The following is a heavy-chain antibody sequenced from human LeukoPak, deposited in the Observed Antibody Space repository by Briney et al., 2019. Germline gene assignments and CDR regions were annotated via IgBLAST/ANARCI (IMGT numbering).Heavy chain of an antibody. CDR3: ARGPYCSGGSCYRPVRYNWFDP. CDR2: IFPSGGEI. Sequence: PGGSLRLSCAASGFTFSTFAMIWVRQPPGKGLEWVSSIFPSGGEIHYADSVRGRFTISRDNAKNSLYLQMNSLRDEDMAVYYCARGPYCSGGSCYRPVRYNWFDPWGQGTLVTVSS. D-gene: IGHD2-15*01. CDR1: GFTFSTFA. V-gene: IGHV3-21*01. J-gene: IGHJ5*02.